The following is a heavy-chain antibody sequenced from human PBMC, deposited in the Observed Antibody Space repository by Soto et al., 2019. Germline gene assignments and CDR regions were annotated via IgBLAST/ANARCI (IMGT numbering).Heavy chain of an antibody. J-gene: IGHJ2*01. D-gene: IGHD4-17*01. CDR1: GFTFSDYG. CDR3: ARDRLATTDWYFDL. CDR2: IWYDGSNK. Sequence: QAQLVESGGDVVQPGRSLRLSCAPSGFTFSDYGMHWVRQAPCKGLEWVAVIWYDGSNKYYGDSVKGRFTISRDQTKSMLYLQMNILRVEDTAVYYCARDRLATTDWYFDLWGRGTLVTVSS. V-gene: IGHV3-33*01.